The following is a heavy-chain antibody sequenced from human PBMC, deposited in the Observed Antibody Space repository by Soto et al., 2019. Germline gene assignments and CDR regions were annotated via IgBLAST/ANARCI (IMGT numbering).Heavy chain of an antibody. J-gene: IGHJ4*02. Sequence: ASVKVSCKASGYTFTNYAMHWVRQAPGQRLEWMGWINAGNGNTKYSQKFQGRVTFTRDTSANTAYMELSSLISEDTAVYYCARPKGYDDCLDLWGQGTLVTVSS. CDR2: INAGNGNT. CDR1: GYTFTNYA. V-gene: IGHV1-3*01. CDR3: ARPKGYDDCLDL. D-gene: IGHD2-21*02.